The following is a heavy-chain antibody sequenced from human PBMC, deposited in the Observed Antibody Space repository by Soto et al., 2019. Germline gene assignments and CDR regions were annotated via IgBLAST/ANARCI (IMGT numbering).Heavy chain of an antibody. CDR2: VNHSGST. CDR3: KIFGVVTHDAFDI. D-gene: IGHD3-3*01. J-gene: IGHJ3*02. CDR1: GGSFSGYY. Sequence: SETLSLTCAVYGGSFSGYYWSWIRQPPGKGLEWIGEVNHSGSTNYNPSLKSRVTISVDTSKNQFSLKLSSVTAADTAVYYCKIFGVVTHDAFDIWGQGTMVTV. V-gene: IGHV4-34*01.